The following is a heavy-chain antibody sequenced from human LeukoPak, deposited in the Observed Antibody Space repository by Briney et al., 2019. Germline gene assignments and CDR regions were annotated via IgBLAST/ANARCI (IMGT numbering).Heavy chain of an antibody. CDR3: ARSGSYAYFDY. V-gene: IGHV4-34*01. Sequence: SETLSLTCAVYGGSFSGYYWSWIRQPPGKGLEWIGEINHSGSTNYNPSLKSRVTISVDTPKNQFSLKLSSVTAADTAVYYCARSGSYAYFDYWGQGTLVTVSS. J-gene: IGHJ4*02. D-gene: IGHD1-26*01. CDR2: INHSGST. CDR1: GGSFSGYY.